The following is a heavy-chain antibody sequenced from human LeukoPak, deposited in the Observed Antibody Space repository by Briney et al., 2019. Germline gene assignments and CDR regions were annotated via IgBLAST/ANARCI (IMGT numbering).Heavy chain of an antibody. CDR1: GYTFTSYG. CDR3: ARSWQQLDWFDP. J-gene: IGHJ5*02. Sequence: ASVKVSCKASGYTFTSYGISWVRQAPGQGLEWMGWISAYNGNTNYAQKLQGRVTMTTDTSTSTAYMELRSLRSDETAVYYCARSWQQLDWFDPWGQGTLVTVSS. V-gene: IGHV1-18*04. CDR2: ISAYNGNT. D-gene: IGHD6-13*01.